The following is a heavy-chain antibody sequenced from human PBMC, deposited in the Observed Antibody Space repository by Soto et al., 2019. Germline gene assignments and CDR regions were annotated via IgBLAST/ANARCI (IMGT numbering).Heavy chain of an antibody. CDR2: LSAYNGNT. D-gene: IGHD1-26*01. V-gene: IGHV1-18*01. CDR1: GYTFTSYA. J-gene: IGHJ4*02. Sequence: QIHLVQSGAEVKEPGASVKVSCKASGYTFTSYAISWVRQAPGQGLEWMGWLSAYNGNTNYAQNLQGRVTVTTDTSTDTAYMEPRSLRSDDTAVYYCATVVGAVPYWGQGTLVTVSS. CDR3: ATVVGAVPY.